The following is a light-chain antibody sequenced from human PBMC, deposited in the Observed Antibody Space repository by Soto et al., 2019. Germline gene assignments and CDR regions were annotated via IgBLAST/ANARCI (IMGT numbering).Light chain of an antibody. CDR3: QQYNLWPQT. CDR2: GAS. CDR1: QSVTSN. Sequence: EIVMSQSPPTLSVSQGERATLSCRASQSVTSNLAWYQQKPGQAPRLLIYGASTRATGIPAWFSGSGSGTEFTLTISSLQSEDFAVYYCQQYNLWPQTFGQGTKV. V-gene: IGKV3-15*01. J-gene: IGKJ1*01.